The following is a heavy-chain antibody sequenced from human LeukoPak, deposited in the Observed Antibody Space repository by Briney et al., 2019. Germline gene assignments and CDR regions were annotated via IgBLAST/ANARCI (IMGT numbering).Heavy chain of an antibody. V-gene: IGHV1-69*04. CDR3: ARDINSVREDYYYYGMDV. J-gene: IGHJ6*02. D-gene: IGHD5/OR15-5a*01. CDR2: IIPILGIA. Sequence: ASVKVSCKASGGTFSSSAISWVRQAPGQGLESMGRIIPILGIANYAQKFQGRVTITADKSTSTAYMELSSLRSEDTAVYYCARDINSVREDYYYYGMDVWGQGTTVTVSS. CDR1: GGTFSSSA.